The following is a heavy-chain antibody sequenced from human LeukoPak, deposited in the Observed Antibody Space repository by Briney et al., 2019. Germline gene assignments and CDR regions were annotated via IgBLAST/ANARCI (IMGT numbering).Heavy chain of an antibody. CDR3: AKVARYYYDSSGYYYRLYYFDY. Sequence: GGSLRLSCAASGFTFSSYSMNWVRQAPGEGLEWVSYISSLSGTRYYADSVKGRFTISRDNSKNTLYLQMNSLRAEDTAVYYCAKVARYYYDSSGYYYRLYYFDYWGQGTLVTVSS. J-gene: IGHJ4*02. CDR2: ISSLSGTR. CDR1: GFTFSSYS. V-gene: IGHV3-48*01. D-gene: IGHD3-22*01.